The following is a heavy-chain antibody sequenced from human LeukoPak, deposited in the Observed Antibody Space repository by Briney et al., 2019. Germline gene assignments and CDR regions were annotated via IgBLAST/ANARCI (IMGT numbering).Heavy chain of an antibody. CDR2: IWYDGSNK. D-gene: IGHD3-10*01. Sequence: QPGGSLRLSCAGSGFTFSNCAMSWVRQAPGKGLEWVAVIWYDGSNKYYADSVKGRFTISRDNSKNTLYLQMNSLRAEDTAVYYCARFHYYGSGSYFVNFDYWGQGTLVTVSS. J-gene: IGHJ4*02. CDR3: ARFHYYGSGSYFVNFDY. CDR1: GFTFSNCA. V-gene: IGHV3-33*08.